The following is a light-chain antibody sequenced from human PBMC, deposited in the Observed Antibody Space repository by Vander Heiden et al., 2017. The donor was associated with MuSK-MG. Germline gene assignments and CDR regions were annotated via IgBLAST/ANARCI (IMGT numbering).Light chain of an antibody. J-gene: IGKJ4*01. CDR3: QQCDSTPLT. CDR1: QRISSY. Sequence: IQMTQSPSSLSASVGDRVTITCRASQRISSYLNWYQQKPGKAPKLLIYAASSLQSGVPSRFSGSGSGTDFTLTISSLQPEDFATYYCQQCDSTPLTFGGGTKVKIK. V-gene: IGKV1-39*01. CDR2: AAS.